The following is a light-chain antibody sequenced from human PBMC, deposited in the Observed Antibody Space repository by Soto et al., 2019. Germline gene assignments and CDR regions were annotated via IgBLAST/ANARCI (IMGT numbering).Light chain of an antibody. J-gene: IGKJ3*01. Sequence: EVVMTQSPATLSVSPGERVTLSCRAIESVHRNVAWYQQKPGQGPSLLIYYASTRATGVPDRFTGSGSGTEFTLIISSLQSEDFGVYHCQHYSNWPPTFGPGTKVEIK. CDR2: YAS. V-gene: IGKV3-15*01. CDR3: QHYSNWPPT. CDR1: ESVHRN.